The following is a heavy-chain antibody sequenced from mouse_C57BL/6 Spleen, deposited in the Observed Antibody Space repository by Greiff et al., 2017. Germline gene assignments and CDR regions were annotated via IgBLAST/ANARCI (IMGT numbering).Heavy chain of an antibody. D-gene: IGHD1-1*01. CDR1: GYSFTDYN. V-gene: IGHV1-39*01. CDR3: ARRDYGSSYGYAMDY. CDR2: INPNYGTT. Sequence: EVQLQQSGPELVKPGASVKISCKASGYSFTDYNMNWVKQSNGKSLEWIGVINPNYGTTSYNQKFKGKATLTLDQSSSTAYMQLNSLTSEDSAVYYCARRDYGSSYGYAMDYWGQGTSVTVSS. J-gene: IGHJ4*01.